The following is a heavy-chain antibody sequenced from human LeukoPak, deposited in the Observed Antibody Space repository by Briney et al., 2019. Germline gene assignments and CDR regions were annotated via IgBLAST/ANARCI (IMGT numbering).Heavy chain of an antibody. J-gene: IGHJ4*02. V-gene: IGHV1-69*04. D-gene: IGHD3-16*01. Sequence: SVKVSCKASGGTFSSYAISWVRPAPGQGLEWMGRIIPNVDIRNYEQKFQGRVTITADESTSTVYLELTTLRSDDTAVYYCAREDQGDGPICGDFEFWGQGTLVTVSS. CDR3: AREDQGDGPICGDFEF. CDR1: GGTFSSYA. CDR2: IIPNVDIR.